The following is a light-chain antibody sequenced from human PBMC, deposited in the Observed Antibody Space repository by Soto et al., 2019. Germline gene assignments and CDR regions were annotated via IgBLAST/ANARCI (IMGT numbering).Light chain of an antibody. Sequence: IVLTQSPGTLSLSPGERATLSCRASQSVSSSYLAWYQQKPGQAPRLLIYGASSRATGIPDRFSGSGSGTDFTLTISRLEPEDFAVYYCQQYGSSPQLITFGQGTRLEIK. J-gene: IGKJ5*01. V-gene: IGKV3-20*01. CDR1: QSVSSSY. CDR2: GAS. CDR3: QQYGSSPQLIT.